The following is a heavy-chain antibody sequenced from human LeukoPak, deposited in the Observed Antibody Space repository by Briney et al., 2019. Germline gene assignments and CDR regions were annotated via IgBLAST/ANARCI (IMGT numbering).Heavy chain of an antibody. V-gene: IGHV4-4*07. CDR1: TGSINSYY. Sequence: SETLSLTCTVSTGSINSYYWGWVRQPAGRGLEWIGRIYTTGKTDYSPSLQSRVTMSVDTSKKQLSPNLRSVTAADTAIYYCARHGYTASHYFLDYWSQGTLVTVSS. CDR3: ARHGYTASHYFLDY. D-gene: IGHD3-16*02. CDR2: IYTTGKT. J-gene: IGHJ4*02.